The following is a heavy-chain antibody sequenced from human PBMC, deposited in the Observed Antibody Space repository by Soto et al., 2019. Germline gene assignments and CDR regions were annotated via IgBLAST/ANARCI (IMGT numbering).Heavy chain of an antibody. CDR2: MNPNSGNT. D-gene: IGHD6-13*01. CDR3: ARLPPPDTQRAAAGTDYYYGMDV. J-gene: IGHJ6*02. Sequence: QVQLVQSGAEVKKPGASVKVSCKASGYTFTSYDINWVRQATGQGLEWMGWMNPNSGNTGYAQKFQGRVTMTRNTSRSTAYMELSSLRSEDTAVYYCARLPPPDTQRAAAGTDYYYGMDVWGQGTTVTVSS. V-gene: IGHV1-8*01. CDR1: GYTFTSYD.